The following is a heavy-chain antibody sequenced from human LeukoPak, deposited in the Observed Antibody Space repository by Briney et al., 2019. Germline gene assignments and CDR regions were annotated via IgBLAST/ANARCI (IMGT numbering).Heavy chain of an antibody. V-gene: IGHV4-59*01. J-gene: IGHJ4*02. D-gene: IGHD6-13*01. CDR1: GGSISSYY. Sequence: SETLSLTCTVSGGSISSYYWSWVRQPPGKGLEWIGYIYYSGSTNYNPSLTSRVTISVDTSKNQFSLELSSVTAADTAVYYCARAVARSWYITNWGQGTLVTVSS. CDR3: ARAVARSWYITN. CDR2: IYYSGST.